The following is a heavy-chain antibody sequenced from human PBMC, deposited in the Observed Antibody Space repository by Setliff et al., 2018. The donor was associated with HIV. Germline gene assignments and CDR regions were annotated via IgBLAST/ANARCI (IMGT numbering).Heavy chain of an antibody. Sequence: ASVKVSCKVSGYILTELSRHWVRQAPGKGLEWMGGFDPEDGETISAQKFQGRVTMTEDTSTDTAHMELRSLRSEDTAVYYCSTSPRGLGVAATGRRYLHHWGQGTLVTVSS. CDR2: FDPEDGET. V-gene: IGHV1-24*01. D-gene: IGHD6-19*01. CDR1: GYILTELS. CDR3: STSPRGLGVAATGRRYLHH. J-gene: IGHJ1*01.